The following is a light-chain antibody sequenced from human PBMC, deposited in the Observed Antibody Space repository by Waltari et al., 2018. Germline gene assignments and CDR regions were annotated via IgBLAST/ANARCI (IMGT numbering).Light chain of an antibody. CDR3: QQYDSYLFT. CDR2: KAS. Sequence: DIRMTQFPSTLSASVGDRVTITSRASQSINTWLAWYQQRSGKAPKVLIYKASTLESGVPSRFSGSGSCTEFTLTISSLQPDDFATYYCQQYDSYLFTFGPGTTVDVK. J-gene: IGKJ3*01. CDR1: QSINTW. V-gene: IGKV1-5*03.